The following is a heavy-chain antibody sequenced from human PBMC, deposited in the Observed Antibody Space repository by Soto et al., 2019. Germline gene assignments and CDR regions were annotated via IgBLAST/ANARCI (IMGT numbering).Heavy chain of an antibody. Sequence: EVHLLQSGGGLVQPGGSQRLSCAASGFTFIDYAISWVRQAPGKGLEWVSAISGDGVKTYYADSVKGRFTISRDNSKNTLFLQMNSLRAEETAIYYCAKEMSHGRPYDYWGQGTLVTVS. CDR1: GFTFIDYA. CDR3: AKEMSHGRPYDY. J-gene: IGHJ4*02. V-gene: IGHV3-23*01. CDR2: ISGDGVKT.